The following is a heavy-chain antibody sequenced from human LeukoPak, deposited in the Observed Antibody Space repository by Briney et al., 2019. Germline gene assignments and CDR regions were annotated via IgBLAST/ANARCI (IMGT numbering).Heavy chain of an antibody. CDR3: ARRKPPKYYYGSGSYWGMGDFDY. CDR1: GYSISSGYY. J-gene: IGHJ4*02. V-gene: IGHV4-38-2*02. CDR2: IYHSGST. Sequence: SETLSLTCTVSGYSISSGYYWGWIRQPPGKGLEWIGSIYHSGSTYYNPSLKSRVTISVDTSKNQFSLKLSSVTAADTAVYYCARRKPPKYYYGSGSYWGMGDFDYWGQGTLVTVSS. D-gene: IGHD3-10*01.